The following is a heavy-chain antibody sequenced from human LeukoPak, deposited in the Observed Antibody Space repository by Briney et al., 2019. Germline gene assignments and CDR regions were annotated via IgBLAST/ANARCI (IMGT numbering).Heavy chain of an antibody. J-gene: IGHJ5*02. D-gene: IGHD3-22*01. Sequence: SETLSLTCAVYGGSFSGYYWSWIRQPPGKGLEWIGEINHSGSTNYNPSLKSRVTISVDTSKNQFSLKLSSVTAADTAVYYCARAGVETYYYDSSGLPNWFDPWGQGTLVTVSS. V-gene: IGHV4-34*01. CDR2: INHSGST. CDR3: ARAGVETYYYDSSGLPNWFDP. CDR1: GGSFSGYY.